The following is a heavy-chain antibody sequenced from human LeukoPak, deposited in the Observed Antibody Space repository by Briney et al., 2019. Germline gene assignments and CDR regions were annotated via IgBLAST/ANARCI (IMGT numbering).Heavy chain of an antibody. J-gene: IGHJ4*01. CDR1: GFTFTNYG. V-gene: IGHV3-30*02. CDR3: ATSLPGITIFAVVLLPWH. D-gene: IGHD3-3*01. CDR2: IRYDGSHK. Sequence: PGGSLRLSCAASGFTFTNYGMHWVRQAPGKGLEGVAFIRYDGSHKYYADSVKGRFTISRDNSKNTLYLQMNSLRAEDTAVYYCATSLPGITIFAVVLLPWHWGQGTLVTVSS.